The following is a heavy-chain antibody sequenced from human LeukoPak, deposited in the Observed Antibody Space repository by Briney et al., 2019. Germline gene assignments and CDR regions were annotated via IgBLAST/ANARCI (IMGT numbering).Heavy chain of an antibody. V-gene: IGHV5-51*01. D-gene: IGHD2-15*01. J-gene: IGHJ5*01. CDR3: ARRPRTTPFYS. CDR1: GYRSIIYS. CDR2: IYPGESDT. Sequence: GESCPFPCKGSGYRSIIYSVGWVRQLPGKGLEWMGIIYPGESDTRYSPSFQGQVTISADKCISTAPPQCSSLKASDTAMYYCARRPRTTPFYSWG.